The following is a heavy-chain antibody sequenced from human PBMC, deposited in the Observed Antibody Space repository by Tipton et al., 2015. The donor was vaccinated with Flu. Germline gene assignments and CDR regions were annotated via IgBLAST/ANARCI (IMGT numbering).Heavy chain of an antibody. CDR2: IYPGDSDT. J-gene: IGHJ6*02. CDR1: GYSFTNYW. Sequence: QLVQSGAEVKKPGESLKISCKGSGYSFTNYWIGWVRQMPGKGLEWMGIIYPGDSDTRYSPSFQGQVTISADKSISTAYLQWSSLKASDPAMYYCARLGSDIVAPPGRYGYYYYGMDVWGQGTTVTVS. V-gene: IGHV5-51*01. CDR3: ARLGSDIVAPPGRYGYYYYGMDV. D-gene: IGHD5-12*01.